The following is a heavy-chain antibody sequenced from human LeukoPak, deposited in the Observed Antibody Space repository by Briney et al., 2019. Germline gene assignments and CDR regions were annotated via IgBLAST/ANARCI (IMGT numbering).Heavy chain of an antibody. D-gene: IGHD3-9*01. CDR3: ARGLRDGLTGNDVLDV. J-gene: IGHJ3*01. CDR2: MNPHGDYT. Sequence: GASVKVSCKASGYNFKSYDINWVRQAAGQGLERMGWMNPHGDYTGYAQEFQDRVTMTSDSSTTTAYMELSSLTSEDTALYYCARGLRDGLTGNDVLDVWGLGTMVIVTS. V-gene: IGHV1-8*01. CDR1: GYNFKSYD.